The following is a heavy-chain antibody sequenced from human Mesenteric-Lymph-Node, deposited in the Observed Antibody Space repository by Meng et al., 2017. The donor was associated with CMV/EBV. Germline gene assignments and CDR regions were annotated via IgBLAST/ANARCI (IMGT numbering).Heavy chain of an antibody. V-gene: IGHV4-39*07. D-gene: IGHD6-19*01. Sequence: GSLRLSCTVSGDSIQNSRSYWVWIRQSPGKGLEWIGSVHYTGNTYYNPSLQSRVTISVDMSKSQFSLKVSSVTAADTAIYYCMRGGGIGVAGYWGQGTLVTVSS. CDR1: GDSIQNSRSY. CDR3: MRGGGIGVAGY. J-gene: IGHJ4*02. CDR2: VHYTGNT.